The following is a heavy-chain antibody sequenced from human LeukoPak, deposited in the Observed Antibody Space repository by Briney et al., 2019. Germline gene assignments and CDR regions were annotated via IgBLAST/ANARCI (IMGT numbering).Heavy chain of an antibody. J-gene: IGHJ4*02. Sequence: GGSLRLSCAASGFTFSSYAMSWVRQAPGKGLEWVSYISSGGSTIYYADSVKGRFTISRDNAKQSLYLQMNSLRVEDTAVYYCARDRAGGSGIMAYDYWGQGTLVTVSS. CDR2: ISSGGSTI. V-gene: IGHV3-48*04. CDR1: GFTFSSYA. CDR3: ARDRAGGSGIMAYDY. D-gene: IGHD3-10*01.